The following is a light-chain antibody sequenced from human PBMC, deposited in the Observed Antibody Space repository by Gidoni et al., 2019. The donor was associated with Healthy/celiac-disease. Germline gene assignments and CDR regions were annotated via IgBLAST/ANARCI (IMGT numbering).Light chain of an antibody. CDR3: QQRSNWPLT. CDR2: DAS. V-gene: IGKV3-11*01. Sequence: IVLTQSPATLSLSPGERATLSCRASQSVSSYFAWYQQKPGQAPRLLIYDASTRATGIPARFSGSGSGTDFTLTIISLEPEDFAVYYCQQRSNWPLTFGGGTKVEIK. CDR1: QSVSSY. J-gene: IGKJ4*01.